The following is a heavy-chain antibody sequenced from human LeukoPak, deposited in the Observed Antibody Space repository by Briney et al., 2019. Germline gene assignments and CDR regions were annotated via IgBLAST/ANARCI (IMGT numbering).Heavy chain of an antibody. CDR3: ARGGSYYYGSGSYRVQVSYYYGMDV. D-gene: IGHD3-10*01. Sequence: SETLSLTCAVYGGSFSGYYWSWIRQPPGKGLXXXXXXXXXGSTNYNPSLKSRVTISVDTSKNQFSLKLSSVTAADTAVYYCARGGSYYYGSGSYRVQVSYYYGMDVWGKGTTVTVSS. CDR2: XXXXGST. V-gene: IGHV4-34*01. J-gene: IGHJ6*04. CDR1: GGSFSGYY.